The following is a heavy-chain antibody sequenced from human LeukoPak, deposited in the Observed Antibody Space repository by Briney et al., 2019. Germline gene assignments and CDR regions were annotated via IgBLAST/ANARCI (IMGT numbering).Heavy chain of an antibody. J-gene: IGHJ3*02. D-gene: IGHD1-26*01. Sequence: ASVKVSCKASVGTFTSYDINWLRQAPGQGLEWMGIINPSGGSTTYAQKFQGRVTMTRDTSTSTVYIELSSLRSEDTAVYYCAKGGWELRSPHGAFDIWGQGTMVTVSS. CDR2: INPSGGST. CDR1: VGTFTSYD. CDR3: AKGGWELRSPHGAFDI. V-gene: IGHV1-46*01.